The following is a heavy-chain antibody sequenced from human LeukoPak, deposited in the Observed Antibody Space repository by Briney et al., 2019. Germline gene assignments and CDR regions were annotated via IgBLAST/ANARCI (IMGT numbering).Heavy chain of an antibody. V-gene: IGHV4-38-2*02. D-gene: IGHD2-8*02. CDR1: GYSISSGYY. Sequence: SETLSLTCTVSGYSISSGYYWGWIRQPPGKGLEWIGSIYYSGSTYYNPSLKSRVTISVDTSKNQFSLKLSSVTAADTAVYYCASRRRTGLYYFDYWGQGTLVTVSS. J-gene: IGHJ4*02. CDR3: ASRRRTGLYYFDY. CDR2: IYYSGST.